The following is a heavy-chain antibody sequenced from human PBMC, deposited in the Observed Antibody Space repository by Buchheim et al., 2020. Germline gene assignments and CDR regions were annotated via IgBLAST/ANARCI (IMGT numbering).Heavy chain of an antibody. CDR1: GYSFNSYW. J-gene: IGHJ4*02. CDR3: ARLGADSSGYYFLS. V-gene: IGHV5-51*01. Sequence: EVQLVQSGAEGKKPGESLKIPCKGSGYSFNSYWVGWVRQVPGKGLGWMGTIYPGDSETRYSTSFQGQATISADKSISTGYPQRSSLKASDTAMYYCARLGADSSGYYFLSWGQGTL. CDR2: IYPGDSET. D-gene: IGHD3-22*01.